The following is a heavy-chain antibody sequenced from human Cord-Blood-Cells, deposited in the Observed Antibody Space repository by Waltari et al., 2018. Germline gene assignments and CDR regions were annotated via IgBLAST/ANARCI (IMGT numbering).Heavy chain of an antibody. CDR3: ARRWGNIWFGDPRGLGAFDI. V-gene: IGHV5-51*01. CDR2: IYPGDSDT. J-gene: IGHJ3*02. CDR1: GYSFPSSW. Sequence: EVQLVQSGAEVKKPGASLKISCKGSGYSFPSSWIGGVGQTPGNGLEWMGIIYPGDSDTRYSPSFQGQVTISADKSISTAYLQWSSLKASDTAMYYCARRWGNIWFGDPRGLGAFDIWGQGTMVTVSS. D-gene: IGHD3-10*01.